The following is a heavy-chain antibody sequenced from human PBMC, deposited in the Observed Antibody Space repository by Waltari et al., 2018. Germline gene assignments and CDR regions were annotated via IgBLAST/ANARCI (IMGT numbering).Heavy chain of an antibody. CDR2: VSHSGGT. CDR1: GGSISSGGYY. J-gene: IGHJ6*02. CDR3: AREVLPLYYYYGMDV. V-gene: IGHV4-39*07. Sequence: QVQLQESGPGLVKPSQTLSLTCTVSGGSISSGGYYWSWIRQPPGKDLEWIGSVSHSGGTFYNPSLKSRVTISMDTSKNQLSLKVTSVTAADTAIYYCAREVLPLYYYYGMDVWGQGTTVTVSS.